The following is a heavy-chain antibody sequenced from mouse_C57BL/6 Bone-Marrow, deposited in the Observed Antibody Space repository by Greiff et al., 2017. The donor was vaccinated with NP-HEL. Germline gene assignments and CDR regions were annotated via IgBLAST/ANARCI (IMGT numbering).Heavy chain of an antibody. CDR1: GYTFTSYW. CDR3: ASLITTVVAPSDY. CDR2: INPSSGYT. D-gene: IGHD1-1*01. Sequence: QVHVKQSGAELAKPGASVKLSCKASGYTFTSYWMHWVKQRPGQGLEWIGYINPSSGYTKYNQKFKDKATLTADKSSSTAYMQLSSLTYEDSAVYYCASLITTVVAPSDYWGQGTTLTVSS. V-gene: IGHV1-7*01. J-gene: IGHJ2*01.